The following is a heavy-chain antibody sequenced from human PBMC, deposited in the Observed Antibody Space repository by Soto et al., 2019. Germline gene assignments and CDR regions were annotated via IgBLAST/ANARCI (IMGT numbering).Heavy chain of an antibody. J-gene: IGHJ4*01. CDR3: AREPWGYSGSAKHFDY. D-gene: IGHD5-12*01. Sequence: WGSLRLSCAASGFTFRTFAMHWFRQFPGKGLEWVAVVSYDGSYKSYADSVKGRFTISRDNSKNTLYLQLNSLRADDTAVFYCAREPWGYSGSAKHFDYWGHGTLVTVSS. V-gene: IGHV3-30*04. CDR1: GFTFRTFA. CDR2: VSYDGSYK.